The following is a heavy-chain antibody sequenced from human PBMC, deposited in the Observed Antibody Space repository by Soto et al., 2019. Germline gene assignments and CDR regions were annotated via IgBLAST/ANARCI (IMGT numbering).Heavy chain of an antibody. V-gene: IGHV3-43*01. CDR2: ISWNGADT. CDR3: ARSFYYDSRGYYPLEYFQH. J-gene: IGHJ1*01. Sequence: GGSLRLSCAASGFPFDDYSMNWVRQVPGKGLEWVSLISWNGADTYYADSVKGRFTVSRDNSKNSLCLQMNSLRAEDTAVYYCARSFYYDSRGYYPLEYFQHWGQGTLVTVSS. CDR1: GFPFDDYS. D-gene: IGHD3-22*01.